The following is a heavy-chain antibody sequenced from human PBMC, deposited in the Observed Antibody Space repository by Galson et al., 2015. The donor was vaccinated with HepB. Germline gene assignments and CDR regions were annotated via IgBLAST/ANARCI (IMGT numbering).Heavy chain of an antibody. V-gene: IGHV1-18*04. Sequence: SVKVSCKASGYTFTSYGISWVRQAPGQGLEWMGWISAYNGNTNYAQKLQGRVTMTTDTSTSTAYMELRSLRSDDTAVYYCARDRDVYYDSSGCPFDYWGQGTLVTVSS. J-gene: IGHJ4*02. CDR1: GYTFTSYG. D-gene: IGHD3-22*01. CDR2: ISAYNGNT. CDR3: ARDRDVYYDSSGCPFDY.